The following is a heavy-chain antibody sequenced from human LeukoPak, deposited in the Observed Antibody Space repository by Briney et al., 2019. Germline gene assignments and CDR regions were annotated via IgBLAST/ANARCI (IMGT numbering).Heavy chain of an antibody. CDR1: GFTVSTNS. D-gene: IGHD4/OR15-4a*01. CDR2: IYSGVT. Sequence: GGSLRLSCAVSGFTVSTNSMSWVRQAPGKGLEWVSFIYSGVTHYSDSVKGRFTISRDNPKNTLYLQMTSLRAEDTAVYYCARRAGAYSRPYDYWGQGTLVTVSS. CDR3: ARRAGAYSRPYDY. J-gene: IGHJ4*02. V-gene: IGHV3-53*01.